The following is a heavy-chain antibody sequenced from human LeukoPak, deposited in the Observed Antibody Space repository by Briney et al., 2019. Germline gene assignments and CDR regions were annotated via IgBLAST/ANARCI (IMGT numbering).Heavy chain of an antibody. CDR2: IYYSGNT. D-gene: IGHD2-2*01. V-gene: IGHV4/OR15-8*02. CDR3: ARGPPDCSSTSCYAFDAFDI. J-gene: IGHJ3*02. CDR1: GGSISSSNW. Sequence: SETLSLTCAVSGGSISSSNWWTWVRQPPGKGLEWIGEIYYSGNTNYNPSLKSRVTISMDKSKNQFSLDLTSVTAADTAVYYCARGPPDCSSTSCYAFDAFDIWGQGTMVTVSS.